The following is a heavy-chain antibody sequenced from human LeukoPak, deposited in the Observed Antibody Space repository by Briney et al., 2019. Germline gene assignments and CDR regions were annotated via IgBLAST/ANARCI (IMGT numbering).Heavy chain of an antibody. D-gene: IGHD4-17*01. V-gene: IGHV4-39*07. CDR2: IYYSGST. CDR3: AGTVTTRYYFDY. Sequence: SETLSLTCTVSGGSISSGSYYWGWIRQPPGKGLEWIGSIYYSGSTYYNPSLKSRVTLSADTSKKQFSLKLSSVTAADTAVYYCAGTVTTRYYFDYWGQGTLVTVSS. J-gene: IGHJ4*02. CDR1: GGSISSGSYY.